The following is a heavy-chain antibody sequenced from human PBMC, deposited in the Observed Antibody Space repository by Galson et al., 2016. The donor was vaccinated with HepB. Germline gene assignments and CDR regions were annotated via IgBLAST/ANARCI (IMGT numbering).Heavy chain of an antibody. CDR3: ARAASEIPRVISDS. Sequence: SVKVSCKASGYIFTAHYMHWVRQAPGQGLEWMGIINPNRGNTSYTQKFHGRITMTSDTSTNTIYMELSSLTYEDTAVYFCARAASEIPRVISDSWGQGTLVIVSS. V-gene: IGHV1-46*01. J-gene: IGHJ4*02. CDR1: GYIFTAHY. CDR2: INPNRGNT. D-gene: IGHD2-21*01.